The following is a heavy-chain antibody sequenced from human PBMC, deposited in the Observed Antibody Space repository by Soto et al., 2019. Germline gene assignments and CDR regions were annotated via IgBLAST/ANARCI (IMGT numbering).Heavy chain of an antibody. D-gene: IGHD1-26*01. CDR2: ISSSGTVI. Sequence: EVQLVESGGGLVQPGASLRLSCAGSGFTFKNYNRNWVRQAPGKGLEWVSFISSSGTVIYYADSVKGRFTISRDNVKNSLCLQMNSLRDEDTGVYYCGRISEIYERYWGQGTMVSVSS. CDR1: GFTFKNYN. V-gene: IGHV3-48*02. CDR3: GRISEIYERY. J-gene: IGHJ4*02.